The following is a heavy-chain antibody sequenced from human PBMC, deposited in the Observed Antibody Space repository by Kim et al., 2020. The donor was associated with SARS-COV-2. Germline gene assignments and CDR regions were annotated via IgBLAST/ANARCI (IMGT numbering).Heavy chain of an antibody. Sequence: GGSLRLSCAASGFTFSTYSLNWVRQAPGKGLEWVSSISSSSGSYIYYEYSVKGRFTISKDNAQNSLYLQMNSLRAEDTAVYYCARDPRYGSGSSWGQGTLV. J-gene: IGHJ4*02. D-gene: IGHD3-10*01. CDR2: ISSSSGSYI. V-gene: IGHV3-21*01. CDR3: ARDPRYGSGSS. CDR1: GFTFSTYS.